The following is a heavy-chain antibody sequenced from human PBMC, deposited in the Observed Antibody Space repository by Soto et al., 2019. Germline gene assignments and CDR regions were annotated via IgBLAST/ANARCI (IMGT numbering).Heavy chain of an antibody. CDR2: IYYSGST. V-gene: IGHV4-59*01. Sequence: QVRLQESGPGLVKPSETLSLTCTVSGGSISSYYWSWIRQPPGKGLEWIGYIYYSGSTNYNPSLKSRVTISVDTSKNQFSLKLSSVTAADTAVYYCAGSSWFNWFDPWGQGTLVTVSS. CDR1: GGSISSYY. CDR3: AGSSWFNWFDP. J-gene: IGHJ5*02. D-gene: IGHD6-13*01.